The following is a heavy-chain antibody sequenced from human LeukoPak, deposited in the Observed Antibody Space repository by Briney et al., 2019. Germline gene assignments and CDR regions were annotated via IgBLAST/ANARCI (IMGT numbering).Heavy chain of an antibody. V-gene: IGHV4-4*07. Sequence: SETLSLTCTVSGGSITGYYWTWIRQPAGKGLEWIGRVSDTGRAYYNPSHERRVTISLDTSNNRFSLKVTSVTAADTAVYYCARGTDITPISGYYSFVYWGQGTLVSVSS. CDR1: GGSITGYY. J-gene: IGHJ4*02. CDR3: ARGTDITPISGYYSFVY. D-gene: IGHD5-12*01. CDR2: VSDTGRA.